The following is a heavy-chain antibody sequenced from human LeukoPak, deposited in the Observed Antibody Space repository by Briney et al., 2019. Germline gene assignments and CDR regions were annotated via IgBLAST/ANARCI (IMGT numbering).Heavy chain of an antibody. CDR3: ARASFGYYDSSGPIDY. V-gene: IGHV3-21*01. J-gene: IGHJ4*02. D-gene: IGHD3-22*01. CDR2: ISSISSYI. Sequence: PGGSLRLSCAASGFTFSIYSMSWVRQAPGKGLEWVSSISSISSYIYYADSVKGRFTISRDNAKNSLYLQMNSLRAEDTAVYYCARASFGYYDSSGPIDYWGQGTLVTVSS. CDR1: GFTFSIYS.